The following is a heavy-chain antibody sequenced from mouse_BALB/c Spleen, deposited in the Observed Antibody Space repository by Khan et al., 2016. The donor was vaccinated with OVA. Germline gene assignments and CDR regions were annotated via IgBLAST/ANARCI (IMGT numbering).Heavy chain of an antibody. Sequence: QVTLKESGPGILQPSQTLSLTCSFSGFSLTTSGMGVTWIRQPSGKGLEWLAHIYWDDDKRSNPSLKSRLTIPTETSRNQVCLKVTSVDTADTATYYCARNLYDDEPSFACWGQGTLVTVSA. V-gene: IGHV8-12*01. CDR3: ARNLYDDEPSFAC. D-gene: IGHD2-4*01. J-gene: IGHJ3*01. CDR2: IYWDDDK. CDR1: GFSLTTSGMG.